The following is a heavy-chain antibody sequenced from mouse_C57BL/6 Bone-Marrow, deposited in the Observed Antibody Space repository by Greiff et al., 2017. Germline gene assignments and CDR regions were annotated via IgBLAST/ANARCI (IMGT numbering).Heavy chain of an antibody. Sequence: EVKLMESGGGLVQPGESLKLSCESNEYEFPSHDMSWVRKTPEKRLELVAAINSDGGSTYYPDTMERRFIISIDNTKKTLYLQMSSLRSEDTALYYCARRAMITTLFDYWGQGTTLTVSS. CDR3: ARRAMITTLFDY. J-gene: IGHJ2*01. CDR2: INSDGGST. D-gene: IGHD2-1*01. V-gene: IGHV5-2*01. CDR1: EYEFPSHD.